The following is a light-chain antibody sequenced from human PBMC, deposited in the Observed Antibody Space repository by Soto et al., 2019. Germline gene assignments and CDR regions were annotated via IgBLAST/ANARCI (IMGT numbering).Light chain of an antibody. J-gene: IGLJ1*01. CDR1: SSDVGGYNY. CDR3: TSWGI. V-gene: IGLV2-8*01. Sequence: QSALTQPPSASGSPGQSVTISCTGTSSDVGGYNYVSWYQQYPGKAPKLIIYDVTKGPSGVPDRFSGSKSGNTASLTISGLQTDDEADYYCTSWGIFGPGTKLTVL. CDR2: DVT.